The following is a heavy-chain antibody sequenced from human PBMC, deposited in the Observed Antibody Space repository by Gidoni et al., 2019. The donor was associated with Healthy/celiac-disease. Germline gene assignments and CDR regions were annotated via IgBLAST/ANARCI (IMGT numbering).Heavy chain of an antibody. Sequence: QVQLQESGPGLLKPSETLSLTCAVPGYPISSAYYWGWIRQPPGKGLEWIGSIYQSGSTYYNPSLKRRVTIAVDTSKNQFSLKLSSVTAADTAVYYCAREAGDSSGYYVDWGQGTLVTVSS. D-gene: IGHD3-22*01. CDR2: IYQSGST. J-gene: IGHJ4*02. CDR1: GYPISSAYY. CDR3: AREAGDSSGYYVD. V-gene: IGHV4-38-2*02.